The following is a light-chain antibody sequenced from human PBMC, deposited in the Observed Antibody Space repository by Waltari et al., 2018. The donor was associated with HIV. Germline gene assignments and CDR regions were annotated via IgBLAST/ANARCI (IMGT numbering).Light chain of an antibody. Sequence: DIVMTQSPDSLDVSLGARATINCRSSQSLYNSNNKNSLAWYQQKPGQPPKLLIYWSSTRNSGVPDRFTGSGSGTDFTLSISSLHAEDVAVYYCQQHDVSPYTFGPVTKV. CDR1: QSLYNSNNKNS. CDR3: QQHDVSPYT. J-gene: IGKJ2*01. V-gene: IGKV4-1*01. CDR2: WSS.